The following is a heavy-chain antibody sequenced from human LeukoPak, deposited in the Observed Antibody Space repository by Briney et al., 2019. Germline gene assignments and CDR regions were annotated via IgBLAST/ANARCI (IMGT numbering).Heavy chain of an antibody. CDR3: ARGIAAADTRPFDY. Sequence: PSETLSLTCTVSGGSIIYYYWSWVRQPAGKGLEWIGRIYASGSTDYNPSLKSRVTMSVDTSKNQFSLKLSSVTAADTAVYYCARGIAAADTRPFDYWGQGTLVTASS. D-gene: IGHD6-13*01. CDR1: GGSIIYYY. CDR2: IYASGST. V-gene: IGHV4-4*07. J-gene: IGHJ4*02.